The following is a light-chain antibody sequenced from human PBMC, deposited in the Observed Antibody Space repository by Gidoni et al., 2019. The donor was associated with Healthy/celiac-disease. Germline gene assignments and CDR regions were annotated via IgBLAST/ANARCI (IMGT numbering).Light chain of an antibody. Sequence: DIQMTQSPSSLSASVGDRVTITCRASQSISSYFNWYQQKPGQAPMLLIYAASSLQSGVPSRFSGSGSGTDFTLTIISLQPEDFSTYYCQQSYSLFTFGPGTKVDIK. J-gene: IGKJ3*01. V-gene: IGKV1-39*01. CDR3: QQSYSLFT. CDR1: QSISSY. CDR2: AAS.